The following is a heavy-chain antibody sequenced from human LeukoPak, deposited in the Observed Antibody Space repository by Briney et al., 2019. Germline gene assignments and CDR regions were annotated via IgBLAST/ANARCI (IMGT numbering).Heavy chain of an antibody. CDR1: GYTFTSYY. V-gene: IGHV1-69*06. CDR3: AKTNGDFDY. J-gene: IGHJ4*02. D-gene: IGHD4-17*01. CDR2: IIPIFGTA. Sequence: ASVKVSCKASGYTFTSYYMHWVRQAPGQGLEWMGGIIPIFGTANYAQKFQGRVTITADKSTSTAYMELSSLRSEDTAVYYCAKTNGDFDYWGQGTLVTVSS.